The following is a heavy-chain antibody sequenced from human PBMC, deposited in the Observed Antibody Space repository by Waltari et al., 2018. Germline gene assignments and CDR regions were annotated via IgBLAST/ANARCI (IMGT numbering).Heavy chain of an antibody. Sequence: EVQLVESGGAFVQPGGSLRLSCATSGFTFSTYWMHWVRQAPGKGLMWVAHIESDESRTTYAESVKGRFTISRDNAKNTVYLQMNSLRDDDTAVYYCVRDEPGDGLDYWGQGTLVTVSS. D-gene: IGHD7-27*01. CDR1: GFTFSTYW. CDR3: VRDEPGDGLDY. J-gene: IGHJ4*02. CDR2: IESDESRT. V-gene: IGHV3-74*03.